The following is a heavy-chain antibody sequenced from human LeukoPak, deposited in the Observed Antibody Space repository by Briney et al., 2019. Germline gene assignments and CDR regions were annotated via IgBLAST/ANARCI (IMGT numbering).Heavy chain of an antibody. CDR3: ARGRDSSGYYRHSRGHKNHQKYYFDY. Sequence: PSETLSLTCTVSGGSISSSSYYWGWIRQPPGKGLEWIGEINHSGSTNYNPSLKSRVTISVDTSKNQFSLKLSSVTAADTAVYYCARGRDSSGYYRHSRGHKNHQKYYFDYWGQGTLVTVSS. D-gene: IGHD3-22*01. V-gene: IGHV4-39*07. J-gene: IGHJ4*02. CDR1: GGSISSSSYY. CDR2: INHSGST.